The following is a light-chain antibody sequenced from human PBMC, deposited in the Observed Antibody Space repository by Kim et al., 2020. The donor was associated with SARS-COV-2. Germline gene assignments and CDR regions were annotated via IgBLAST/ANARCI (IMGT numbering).Light chain of an antibody. CDR2: GKN. V-gene: IGLV3-19*01. CDR3: NSRDISGNHLV. CDR1: SLRSYY. J-gene: IGLJ2*01. Sequence: SSELTQDPAVSVALGQTVRITCQGDSLRSYYASWYQQKAGQAPVLVRYGKNNRPSGIPDRFSGSSSGNTASLTITGAQAEDEADYYCNSRDISGNHLVFGGGTKLTVL.